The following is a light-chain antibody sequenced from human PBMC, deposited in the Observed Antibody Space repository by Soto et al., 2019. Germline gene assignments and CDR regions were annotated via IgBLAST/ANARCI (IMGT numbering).Light chain of an antibody. V-gene: IGLV3-21*04. J-gene: IGLJ2*01. Sequence: SSELTQPPSVSVAPGKTARITCGGNNIGSKSVHWFQQKPGQAPVLVIYYDSDRPSGIPERFSGSNSGNTATLTISRVEAGDEADYYCQVRDSSSDHNVVFGGGTELTVL. CDR2: YDS. CDR1: NIGSKS. CDR3: QVRDSSSDHNVV.